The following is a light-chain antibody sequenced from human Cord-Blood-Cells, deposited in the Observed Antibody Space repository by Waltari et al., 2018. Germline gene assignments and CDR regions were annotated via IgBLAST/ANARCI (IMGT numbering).Light chain of an antibody. V-gene: IGKV1-39*01. CDR1: QSISSY. J-gene: IGKJ1*01. CDR2: AAA. CDR3: QQSYSTPWT. Sequence: DIQMTQSPSSLSASVGDRVTITCRESQSISSYLNWYQQKPGKAPKVLIYAAASLQSGVPSRFSGSGSGTDFTLASSSLQPEDLSTYYCQQSYSTPWTFGQGTKVEIK.